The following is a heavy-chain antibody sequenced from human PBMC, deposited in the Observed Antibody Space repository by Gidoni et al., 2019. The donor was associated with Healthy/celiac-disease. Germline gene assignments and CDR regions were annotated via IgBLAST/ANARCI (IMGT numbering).Heavy chain of an antibody. Sequence: QVQLVESGGGVVQPGRSLRLSRAASGFTCSSYAMHRVRQAPGKGLEWVAVISYDGSNKYYADSVKGRFTISRDNSKNPLYLQMNSLRAEDTAVYYCARDGVAARRYSSSWYGWFDPWGQGTLVTVSS. CDR3: ARDGVAARRYSSSWYGWFDP. D-gene: IGHD6-13*01. V-gene: IGHV3-30-3*01. CDR2: ISYDGSNK. CDR1: GFTCSSYA. J-gene: IGHJ5*02.